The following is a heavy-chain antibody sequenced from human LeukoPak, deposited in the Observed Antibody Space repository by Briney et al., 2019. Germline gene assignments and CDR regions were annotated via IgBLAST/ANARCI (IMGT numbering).Heavy chain of an antibody. J-gene: IGHJ4*02. Sequence: GGSLRLSCAASGFVVTANYLAWARQAPGKGLEWVSTISNGGDPFYGDSVKGRSTISRDESTNTFSLQLDSLRVEDMGVYYCALLSGGTFDYWGQGTQVTVAS. CDR3: ALLSGGTFDY. V-gene: IGHV3-53*01. CDR1: GFVVTANY. D-gene: IGHD2/OR15-2a*01. CDR2: ISNGGDP.